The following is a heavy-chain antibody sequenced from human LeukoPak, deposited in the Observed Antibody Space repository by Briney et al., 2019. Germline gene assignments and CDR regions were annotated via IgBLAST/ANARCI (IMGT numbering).Heavy chain of an antibody. V-gene: IGHV1-8*01. CDR1: GNTFTTYD. Sequence: ASVKVSCKASGNTFTTYDFNWVRQATGQGLEWMGWMNPNSGNTGYAQKFQGRVTMTRNTSISTAYMELSSLRSEDTAVYYCARGPSRRGSGGRTAMGPYYFDYWGQGTLVTVSS. J-gene: IGHJ4*02. D-gene: IGHD2-15*01. CDR2: MNPNSGNT. CDR3: ARGPSRRGSGGRTAMGPYYFDY.